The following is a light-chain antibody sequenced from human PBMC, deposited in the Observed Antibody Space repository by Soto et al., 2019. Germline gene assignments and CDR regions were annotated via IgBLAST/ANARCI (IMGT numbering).Light chain of an antibody. CDR3: QRYFFSHMFT. V-gene: IGKV3-20*01. J-gene: IGKJ2*01. Sequence: EIVLTQSPGTLSLSPGERATLSCRASQIVSTSYLAWYQKKPGRAPRLLIYGACTRAPGIPVRFSGSGSGTDFTLTISGLEPDDFAVYYCQRYFFSHMFTFGQGTKLEIK. CDR2: GAC. CDR1: QIVSTSY.